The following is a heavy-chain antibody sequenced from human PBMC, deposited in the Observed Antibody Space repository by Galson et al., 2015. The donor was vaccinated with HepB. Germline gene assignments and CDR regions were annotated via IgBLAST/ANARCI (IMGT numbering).Heavy chain of an antibody. Sequence: SLRLSCAASGFTFGDYAMSWVRQAPGKGLEWVGFTRIKAYGETTEYAASVKGRFTISKDDSKSIAYLQMSSLRTEDTALYYCTRVGNDYSNYGAFDYWGQGTLVTVSS. V-gene: IGHV3-49*04. D-gene: IGHD4-11*01. CDR3: TRVGNDYSNYGAFDY. CDR1: GFTFGDYA. CDR2: TRIKAYGETT. J-gene: IGHJ4*02.